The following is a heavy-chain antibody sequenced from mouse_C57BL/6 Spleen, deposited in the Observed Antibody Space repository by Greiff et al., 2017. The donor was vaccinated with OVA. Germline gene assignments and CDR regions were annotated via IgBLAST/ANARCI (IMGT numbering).Heavy chain of an antibody. V-gene: IGHV1-55*01. J-gene: IGHJ3*01. D-gene: IGHD3-2*02. CDR2: IYPGSGST. CDR3: ARGQTAQATFAY. CDR1: GYTFTSYW. Sequence: QVQLQQPGAELVKPGASVKMSCKASGYTFTSYWITWVKQRPGQGLEWIGDIYPGSGSTNYNEKFKSKAKLTVDTSSSTAYMQLSSLTSEDSAVYYCARGQTAQATFAYWGQGTLVTVSA.